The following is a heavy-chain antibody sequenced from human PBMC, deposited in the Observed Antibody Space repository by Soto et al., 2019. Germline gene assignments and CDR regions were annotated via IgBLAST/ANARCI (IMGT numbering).Heavy chain of an antibody. V-gene: IGHV1-18*01. CDR2: ISAYNGNT. D-gene: IGHD1-26*01. Sequence: QVQLVQSGAEVKKPGASVKVSCKASGYTFTSYGISWVRQAPGQGLECMGWISAYNGNTNYAQKVQGRVTMTTDTSPSTGYQEPRGPRTEDTGVYLWGRVGLWEVTRYPDYWGQGTLVTVSS. CDR3: GRVGLWEVTRYPDY. CDR1: GYTFTSYG. J-gene: IGHJ4*02.